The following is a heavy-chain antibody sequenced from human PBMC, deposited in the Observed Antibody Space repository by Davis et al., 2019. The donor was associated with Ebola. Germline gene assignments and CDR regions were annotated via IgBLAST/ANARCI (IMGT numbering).Heavy chain of an antibody. D-gene: IGHD3-10*01. J-gene: IGHJ1*01. CDR2: IYSGGST. Sequence: GGSLRLSCAASGFTVSSNYMSWVRQAPGKGLEWVSVIYSGGSTYYADSVKGRFTISRDNSKNTVYLQMNSLRAEDTAVYSCAISVQAGVTNFQHWGQGTLVTVSS. CDR1: GFTVSSNY. CDR3: AISVQAGVTNFQH. V-gene: IGHV3-53*01.